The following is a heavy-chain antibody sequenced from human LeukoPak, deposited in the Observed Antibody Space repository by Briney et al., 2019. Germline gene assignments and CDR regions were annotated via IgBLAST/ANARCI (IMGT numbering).Heavy chain of an antibody. CDR1: GITLSNYG. Sequence: GGSLRLSCAVSGITLSNYGMSWVRQAPGKGLEWVAGLGGSGGTTNYADSVKGRITISRDNRKNTLYLQMNSLRAEDTAVYFCAKRGVVIRVILVGFHKEAYYFDSWGQGALVTVSS. D-gene: IGHD3-22*01. CDR3: AKRGVVIRVILVGFHKEAYYFDS. CDR2: LGGSGGTT. J-gene: IGHJ4*02. V-gene: IGHV3-23*01.